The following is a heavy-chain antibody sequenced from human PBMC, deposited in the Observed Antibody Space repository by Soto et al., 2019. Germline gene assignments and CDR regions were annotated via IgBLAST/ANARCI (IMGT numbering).Heavy chain of an antibody. CDR2: INHSGST. CDR3: AIGYGRNFDY. D-gene: IGHD3-10*01. CDR1: GGSFSGYY. J-gene: IGHJ4*02. V-gene: IGHV4-34*01. Sequence: QVQLQQWGAGLLKPSETLSLTCAVYGGSFSGYYWSWIRQPPGKGLEWIGEINHSGSTNYNPSRKSRVTIPGDTSKNPFSMNMSSVTAADTAVYYCAIGYGRNFDYWGQGTLVTVSS.